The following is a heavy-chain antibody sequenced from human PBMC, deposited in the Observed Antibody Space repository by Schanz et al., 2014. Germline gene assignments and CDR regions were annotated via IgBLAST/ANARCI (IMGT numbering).Heavy chain of an antibody. V-gene: IGHV3-23*01. CDR3: AKGRFGELSAFDI. Sequence: EVQLLESGGGLVQPGGSLRLSCAASGFTFSSYAMSWVRQAPGKVLEWVSAISGSGGSTYYADSVKGRFTISRDNSKITLYLQMNSLRAEDTAVYYCAKGRFGELSAFDIWGQGTMVTVSS. J-gene: IGHJ3*02. CDR2: ISGSGGST. D-gene: IGHD3-10*01. CDR1: GFTFSSYA.